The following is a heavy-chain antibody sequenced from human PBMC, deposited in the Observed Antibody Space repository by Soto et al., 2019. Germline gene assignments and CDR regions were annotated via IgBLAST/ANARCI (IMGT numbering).Heavy chain of an antibody. CDR2: IYYSGST. CDR1: GCSISSYY. D-gene: IGHD4-4*01. V-gene: IGHV4-59*08. CDR3: ARLTTSFNSGSRVFDY. J-gene: IGHJ4*02. Sequence: SETLSLTCTVSGCSISSYYWSWIRQPPGKGLEWIGYIYYSGSTNYNPSLKSRVTISVDTSKNQFSLKLSSVTAADTAVYYCARLTTSFNSGSRVFDYWGQGTLVTVSS.